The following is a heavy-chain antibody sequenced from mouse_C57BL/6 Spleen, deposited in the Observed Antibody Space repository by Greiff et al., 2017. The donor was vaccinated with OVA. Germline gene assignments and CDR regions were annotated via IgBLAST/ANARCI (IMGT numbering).Heavy chain of an antibody. CDR2: INYDGSST. CDR3: ASYIYYDYDGYAMDY. Sequence: EVKLVESEGGLVQPGSSMKLSCTASGFTFSDYYMAWVRQVPEKGLEWVANINYDGSSTYYLDSLKSRFIISRDNAKNILYLQMSSLKSEDTATYYCASYIYYDYDGYAMDYWGQGTSVTVSS. CDR1: GFTFSDYY. V-gene: IGHV5-16*01. J-gene: IGHJ4*01. D-gene: IGHD2-4*01.